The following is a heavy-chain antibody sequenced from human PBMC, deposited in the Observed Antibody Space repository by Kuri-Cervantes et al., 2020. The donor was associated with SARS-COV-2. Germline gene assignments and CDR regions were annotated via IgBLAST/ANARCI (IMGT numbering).Heavy chain of an antibody. CDR2: IYTSGST. CDR3: ASGGSSGYFNY. V-gene: IGHV4-61*02. Sequence: SETLSLTCTVSGGSISSGSYYWSWIRQPAGKGLEWIGRIYTSGSTNYNPSLKSRVTTSVDTSKNQFSLKLSSVTAADTAVYYCASGGSSGYFNYWGQGTLVTVSS. CDR1: GGSISSGSYY. J-gene: IGHJ4*02. D-gene: IGHD3-22*01.